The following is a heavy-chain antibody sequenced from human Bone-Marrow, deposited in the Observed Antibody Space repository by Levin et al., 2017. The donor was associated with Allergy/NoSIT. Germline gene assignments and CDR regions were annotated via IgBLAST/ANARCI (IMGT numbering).Heavy chain of an antibody. J-gene: IGHJ3*02. CDR3: ARAPLRIYCSGGSCYEDAFDI. CDR2: INHSGST. V-gene: IGHV4-34*01. Sequence: SETLSLTCAVYGGSFSGYYWSWIRQPPGKGLEWIGEINHSGSTNYNPSLKSRVTISVDTSKNQFSLKLSSVTAADTAVYYCARAPLRIYCSGGSCYEDAFDIWGQGTMVTVSS. CDR1: GGSFSGYY. D-gene: IGHD2-15*01.